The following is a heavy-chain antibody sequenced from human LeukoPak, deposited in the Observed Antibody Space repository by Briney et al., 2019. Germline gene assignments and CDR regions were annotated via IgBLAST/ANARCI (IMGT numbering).Heavy chain of an antibody. CDR1: GFTFSSYE. V-gene: IGHV3-48*03. Sequence: PGRSLRLSCAASGFTFSSYEMNWVRQAPGKGLEWVSYISSSGSTIYYADSVKGRFTISRDNAKNSLYLQMNSLKAEDTAVYYCTRDDSSGSREGFDYWGQGTLVTVSS. CDR2: ISSSGSTI. J-gene: IGHJ4*02. D-gene: IGHD3-22*01. CDR3: TRDDSSGSREGFDY.